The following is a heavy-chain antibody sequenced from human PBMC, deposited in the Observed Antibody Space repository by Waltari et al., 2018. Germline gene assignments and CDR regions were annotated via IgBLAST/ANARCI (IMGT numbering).Heavy chain of an antibody. CDR3: AKESSGSSDY. Sequence: EVQLVESGGGLVQPGGSLRLSCAASGFTFSSYEMNWVRQAPGKGLEWVSYISSSGSTIYYADSVKGRFTISRDNSKNTLYLQMNSLRAEDTAVYYCAKESSGSSDYWGQGTLVTVSS. D-gene: IGHD6-19*01. CDR1: GFTFSSYE. V-gene: IGHV3-48*03. J-gene: IGHJ4*02. CDR2: ISSSGSTI.